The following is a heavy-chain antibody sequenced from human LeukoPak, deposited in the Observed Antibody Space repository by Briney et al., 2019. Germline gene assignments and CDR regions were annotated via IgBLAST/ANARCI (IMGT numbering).Heavy chain of an antibody. CDR3: ARDGIVVVPAARPYYYYYGMDV. D-gene: IGHD2-2*01. V-gene: IGHV3-30-3*01. J-gene: IGHJ6*02. CDR2: ISYDGSNK. CDR1: GFTFSSYA. Sequence: PGGSLRPSCAASGFTFSSYAMHWVRQAPGKGLEWVAVISYDGSNKYYADSVKGRFTISRDNSKNTLYLQMNSLRAEDTAVYYCARDGIVVVPAARPYYYYYGMDVWGQGTTVTVSS.